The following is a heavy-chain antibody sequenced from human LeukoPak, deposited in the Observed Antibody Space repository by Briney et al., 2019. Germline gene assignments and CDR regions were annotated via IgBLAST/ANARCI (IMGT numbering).Heavy chain of an antibody. D-gene: IGHD6-19*01. V-gene: IGHV4-59*01. CDR2: IYYSGST. Sequence: SETLSLTSTVSGGSISSYYWSWIRQPPGKGLEWIGYIYYSGSTNYNPSLKSRVTISVDTSKNQFSLKLSSVTAADTAVYYCAGHRGPEAGGGWALPFDYWGQGTLVTVSS. J-gene: IGHJ4*02. CDR1: GGSISSYY. CDR3: AGHRGPEAGGGWALPFDY.